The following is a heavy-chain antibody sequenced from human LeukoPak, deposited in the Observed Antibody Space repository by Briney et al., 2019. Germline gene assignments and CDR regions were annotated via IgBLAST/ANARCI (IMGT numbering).Heavy chain of an antibody. CDR2: ISGSGGST. Sequence: GGSLRLSCAASGFTFSSYAMSWVRQAPGKGLEWVSAISGSGGSTNYADSVKGRFTISRDNSKNTLYLQMNSQRAEDTAVYYCAKGPPYYDILTGYYPDYWGQGTLVTVSS. J-gene: IGHJ4*02. CDR3: AKGPPYYDILTGYYPDY. D-gene: IGHD3-9*01. CDR1: GFTFSSYA. V-gene: IGHV3-23*01.